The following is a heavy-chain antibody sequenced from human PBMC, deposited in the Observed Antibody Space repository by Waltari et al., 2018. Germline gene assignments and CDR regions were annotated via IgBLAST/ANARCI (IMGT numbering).Heavy chain of an antibody. CDR3: VRGMDFAGARCFDL. D-gene: IGHD1-26*01. J-gene: IGHJ2*01. CDR1: GYSFPGYW. Sequence: EVKLVQSGAEVKKPGESLKISCQGSGYSFPGYWLGWVRQMPGKGLDWMGIIYPGDSATTSSPSFQGHVIISVDKSVNTAYLQWSSLEASDSGMYYCVRGMDFAGARCFDLWGRGTLVSVSS. CDR2: IYPGDSAT. V-gene: IGHV5-51*01.